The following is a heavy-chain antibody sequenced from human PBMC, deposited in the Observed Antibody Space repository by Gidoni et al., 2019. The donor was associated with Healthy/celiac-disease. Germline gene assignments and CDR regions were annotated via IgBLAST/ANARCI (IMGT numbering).Heavy chain of an antibody. J-gene: IGHJ4*02. Sequence: QVQLVQSGAEVKKPGSSVKVSCKASGGTFSSYTISWVRQAPGQGLEWMGRIIPILGTANYAQKFQGRVTITADKSTSTAYMELSSLRSEDTAVYYCARGYCSSTSCYGGDYWGQGTLVTVSS. V-gene: IGHV1-69*08. CDR3: ARGYCSSTSCYGGDY. D-gene: IGHD2-2*01. CDR2: IIPILGTA. CDR1: GGTFSSYT.